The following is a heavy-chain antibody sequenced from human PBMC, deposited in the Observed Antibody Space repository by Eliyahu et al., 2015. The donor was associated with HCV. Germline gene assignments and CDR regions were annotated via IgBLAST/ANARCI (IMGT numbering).Heavy chain of an antibody. CDR1: GGSFSGYY. CDR3: ASLYSSSWSKYYYYYGMDV. D-gene: IGHD6-13*01. J-gene: IGHJ6*02. CDR2: INHXGST. V-gene: IGHV4-34*01. Sequence: QVQLQQWGAGLLKPSETLSLTCAVYGGSFSGYYWSWIRQPPGKGLEWIGEINHXGSTNYNPSLKSRVTISVDTSKNQFSLKLSSVTAADTAVYYCASLYSSSWSKYYYYYGMDVWGQGTTVTVSS.